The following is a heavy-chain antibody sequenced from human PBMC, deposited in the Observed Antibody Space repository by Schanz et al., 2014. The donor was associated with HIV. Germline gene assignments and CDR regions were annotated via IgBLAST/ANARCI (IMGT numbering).Heavy chain of an antibody. Sequence: QVQLVQSGAEVKKPGASVKVSCKTSGYLFTNYGVNWVRQAPGQGLEWMGIINPSGGSTSYAQKFQGRVTMTRDTSTSTVYMELSRLRSDDTAVYYCARGIVGATPAFDIWGQGTMVTVSS. V-gene: IGHV1-46*01. CDR2: INPSGGST. J-gene: IGHJ3*02. CDR3: ARGIVGATPAFDI. D-gene: IGHD1-26*01. CDR1: GYLFTNYG.